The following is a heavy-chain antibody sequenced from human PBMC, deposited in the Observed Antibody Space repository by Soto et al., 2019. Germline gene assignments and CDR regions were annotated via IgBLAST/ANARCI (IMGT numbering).Heavy chain of an antibody. CDR3: AIVDIRLDYSTPPFDY. Sequence: QVQLVQPGSEVSKAGASVRVSCKASGYTFSDFGITWVRQAPGQGLEWMGWISVDTGKTNYAQKFLRRVTMTTDTATSTDYVELKRLTSDDTAAYCCAIVDIRLDYSTPPFDYWGQGTLVTVSS. D-gene: IGHD4-4*01. J-gene: IGHJ4*02. CDR2: ISVDTGKT. V-gene: IGHV1-18*01. CDR1: GYTFSDFG.